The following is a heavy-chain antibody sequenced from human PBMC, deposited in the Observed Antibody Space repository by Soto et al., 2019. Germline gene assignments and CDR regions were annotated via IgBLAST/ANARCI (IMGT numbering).Heavy chain of an antibody. CDR2: ISYDGRSE. J-gene: IGHJ6*02. CDR1: GSTFSNFG. V-gene: IGHV3-30*18. CDR3: AKDLDVVMVLSATRGLDV. Sequence: VQLVESGGGMIQPGKSLRLSCVGSGSTFSNFGMHWVRQAPGKGLEWVAGISYDGRSESYVDSVRGRFTLSRDNSKNTLSLQMISLRPEDTGVYYCAKDLDVVMVLSATRGLDVWGQGTTVTVSS. D-gene: IGHD2-15*01.